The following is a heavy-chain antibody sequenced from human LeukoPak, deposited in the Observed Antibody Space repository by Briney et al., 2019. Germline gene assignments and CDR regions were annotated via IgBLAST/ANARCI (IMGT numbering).Heavy chain of an antibody. CDR2: ISWNSGSI. V-gene: IGHV3-9*01. J-gene: IGHJ3*02. CDR1: GFTFDDYA. Sequence: GGSLRLSCAASGFTFDDYAMHWVRQAPGKGLEWVSGISWNSGSIGYADSVKGRFTISRDNAKNSLYLQMNSLRAEDTALYYCAKGPYGDYRYAFDIWGQGTMVTVSS. D-gene: IGHD4-17*01. CDR3: AKGPYGDYRYAFDI.